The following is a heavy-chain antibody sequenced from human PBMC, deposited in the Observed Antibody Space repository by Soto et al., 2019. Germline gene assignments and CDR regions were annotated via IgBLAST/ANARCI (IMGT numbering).Heavy chain of an antibody. CDR1: GFTFSSYE. Sequence: GGSLRLSXAASGFTFSSYEMNWVRQAPGKGLEWVSYISSSGSTIYYADSVKGRFTISRDNAKNSLYLQMNSLRAEDTAVYYCARVGWVPAASPIDYWGQGTLVTVS. J-gene: IGHJ4*02. V-gene: IGHV3-48*03. CDR2: ISSSGSTI. D-gene: IGHD2-2*01. CDR3: ARVGWVPAASPIDY.